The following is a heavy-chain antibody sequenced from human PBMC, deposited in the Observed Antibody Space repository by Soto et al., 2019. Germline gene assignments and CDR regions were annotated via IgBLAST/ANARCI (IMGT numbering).Heavy chain of an antibody. CDR1: GGSISSGGYS. CDR2: IYHSGST. V-gene: IGHV4-30-2*01. CDR3: ARGMTTVTTFDY. D-gene: IGHD4-4*01. Sequence: SETLSLTCNVSGGSISSGGYSWSWIRQPPGKGLEWIGYIYHSGSTYYNPSLKSRVTISVDRSKNQFSLKLSSVTAADTAVYYCARGMTTVTTFDYWGQGTLVTVSS. J-gene: IGHJ4*02.